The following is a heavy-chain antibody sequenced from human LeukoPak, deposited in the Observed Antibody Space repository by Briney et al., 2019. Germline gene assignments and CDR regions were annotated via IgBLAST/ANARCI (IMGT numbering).Heavy chain of an antibody. V-gene: IGHV3-30*03. Sequence: GRSLRLSCAASGFTFSSYGMPWVRQAPGKGLEWVAVISYDGSNKYYADSVKGRFTISRDNSKNTLYLQMNSLRAEDTAVYYCARYVIAVAGELDAFDIWGQGTMVTVSS. CDR3: ARYVIAVAGELDAFDI. J-gene: IGHJ3*02. D-gene: IGHD6-19*01. CDR1: GFTFSSYG. CDR2: ISYDGSNK.